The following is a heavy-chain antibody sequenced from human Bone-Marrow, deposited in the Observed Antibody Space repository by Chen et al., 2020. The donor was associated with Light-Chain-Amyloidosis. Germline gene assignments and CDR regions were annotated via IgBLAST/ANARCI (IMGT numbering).Heavy chain of an antibody. CDR3: ARRRDGYNFDY. J-gene: IGHJ4*02. D-gene: IGHD5-12*01. V-gene: IGHV5-51*01. Sequence: EVQLEKSGQEGKKPGESLKISCKGSGYTFPNYWIGWVRQMPGKGLEWMGVIYPDDSDARYSPSFEGQVTISADKSITTAYLQWRSLKASDTAMYYCARRRDGYNFDYWGQGTLVTVSS. CDR1: GYTFPNYW. CDR2: IYPDDSDA.